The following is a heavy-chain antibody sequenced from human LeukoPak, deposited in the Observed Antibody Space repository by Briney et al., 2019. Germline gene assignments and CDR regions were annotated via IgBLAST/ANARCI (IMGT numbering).Heavy chain of an antibody. CDR2: IIPIFGTA. D-gene: IGHD1-26*01. Sequence: GSSVKVSCKASGGTFSSYAISWVRQAAGQGLEWMGRIIPIFGTANYAQKFQGRVTITTDESTSTAYMELSSLRSEDTAVYYCAREPPGGSYYPGLYYYYYMDVWGKGTTVTVSS. CDR3: AREPPGGSYYPGLYYYYYMDV. V-gene: IGHV1-69*05. CDR1: GGTFSSYA. J-gene: IGHJ6*03.